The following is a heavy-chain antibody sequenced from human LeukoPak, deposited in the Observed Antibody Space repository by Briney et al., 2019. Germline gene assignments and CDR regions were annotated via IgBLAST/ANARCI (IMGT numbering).Heavy chain of an antibody. CDR1: GYSFTSYW. V-gene: IGHV5-51*04. J-gene: IGHJ4*02. CDR2: IYPGDSDT. D-gene: IGHD3-22*01. CDR3: ARSPYYYDSSGYYNTLDY. Sequence: GESLKISCKGSGYSFTSYWIGWVRQVPGKGLEWMGNIYPGDSDTRYSPSFQGQVTISADKPISTAYLQWSSLKASDTAMYYCARSPYYYDSSGYYNTLDYWGQGTLVTVSS.